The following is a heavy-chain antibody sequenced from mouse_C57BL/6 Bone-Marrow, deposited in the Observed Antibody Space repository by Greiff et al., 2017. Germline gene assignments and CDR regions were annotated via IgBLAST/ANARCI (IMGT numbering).Heavy chain of an antibody. V-gene: IGHV1-54*01. CDR2: INPGSGGT. Sequence: LVESGAELVRPGTSVKVSCKASGYAFTNYLIEWVKQRPGQGLEWIGVINPGSGGTNYNEKFKGKATLTADKSSSTAYMQLSSLTSEDSAVYFCAIWLRRKGFAYWGQGTLVTVSA. CDR3: AIWLRRKGFAY. J-gene: IGHJ3*01. D-gene: IGHD2-2*01. CDR1: GYAFTNYL.